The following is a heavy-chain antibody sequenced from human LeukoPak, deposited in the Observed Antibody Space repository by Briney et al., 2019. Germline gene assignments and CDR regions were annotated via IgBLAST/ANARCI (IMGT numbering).Heavy chain of an antibody. J-gene: IGHJ3*02. CDR3: ARERIPAAATADAFDI. D-gene: IGHD6-13*01. V-gene: IGHV4-4*07. CDR1: GVSMNYYF. Sequence: SETLSLTCTVSGVSMNYYFWNWIRQPAGEGLQWIGRIHSSGSTNYNPSLKSRVTISADTSKNQFSLKLSSVTASDTAVYYCARERIPAAATADAFDIWGQGTMVTVSS. CDR2: IHSSGST.